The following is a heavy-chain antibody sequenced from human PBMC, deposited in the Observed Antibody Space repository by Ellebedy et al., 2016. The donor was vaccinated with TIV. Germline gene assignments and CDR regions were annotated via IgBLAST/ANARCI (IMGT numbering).Heavy chain of an antibody. D-gene: IGHD2-2*01. J-gene: IGHJ4*02. Sequence: AASVKVSCKASGYSFISYGISWVRQAPGQGLEWMGWISPYTGDTKSAQKVQGRVTMITDTSTTTAYMELRSLRSDDTAVYYCAREDCDSASCYGLRKLAYWGQGTLVTVS. CDR1: GYSFISYG. V-gene: IGHV1-18*04. CDR2: ISPYTGDT. CDR3: AREDCDSASCYGLRKLAY.